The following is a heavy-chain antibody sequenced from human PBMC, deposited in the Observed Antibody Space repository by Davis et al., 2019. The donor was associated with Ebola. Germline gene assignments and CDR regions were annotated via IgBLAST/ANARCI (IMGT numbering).Heavy chain of an antibody. CDR1: GFTVNTNY. D-gene: IGHD5-24*01. CDR2: LYSSGTT. V-gene: IGHV3-66*01. Sequence: GESLKISCAASGFTVNTNYMAWVRQAPGKGLEWLSILYSSGTTYYADSVKGRFTISRDNAKNSLYLQMNSLRDEDTAVYFCARDFDGRPFDYWGQGTLVTVSS. CDR3: ARDFDGRPFDY. J-gene: IGHJ4*02.